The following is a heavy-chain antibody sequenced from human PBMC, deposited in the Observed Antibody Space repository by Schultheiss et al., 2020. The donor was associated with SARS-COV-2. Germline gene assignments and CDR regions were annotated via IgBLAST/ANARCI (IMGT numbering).Heavy chain of an antibody. V-gene: IGHV3-33*01. CDR3: AREGEYSGSYYPRPVAFDI. D-gene: IGHD1-26*01. Sequence: GGSLRLSCAASGFTFSSYGMHWVRQAPGKGLEWVAVIWYDGSNKYYADSVKGRFTISRDNVKNSLFLHMSSLRDDDTAVYYCAREGEYSGSYYPRPVAFDIWGQGTMVTVSS. CDR2: IWYDGSNK. CDR1: GFTFSSYG. J-gene: IGHJ3*02.